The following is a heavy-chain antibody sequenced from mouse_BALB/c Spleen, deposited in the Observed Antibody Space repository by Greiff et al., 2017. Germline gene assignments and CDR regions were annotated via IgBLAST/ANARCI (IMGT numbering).Heavy chain of an antibody. CDR1: GYSITSDYA. V-gene: IGHV3-2*02. D-gene: IGHD2-12*01. CDR3: AMPYRFFDY. Sequence: EVQLQQSGPGLVKPSQSLSLTCTVTGYSITSDYAWNWIRQFPGNKLEWMGYISYSGSTSYNPSLKSRISITRDTSKNQFFLQLNSVTTEDTATYYCAMPYRFFDYWGQGTTLTVSS. J-gene: IGHJ2*01. CDR2: ISYSGST.